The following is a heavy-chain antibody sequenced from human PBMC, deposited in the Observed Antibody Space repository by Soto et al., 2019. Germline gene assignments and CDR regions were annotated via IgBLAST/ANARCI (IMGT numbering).Heavy chain of an antibody. J-gene: IGHJ5*02. V-gene: IGHV3-23*01. CDR3: AKSAMVRGGGWFDP. CDR2: ISGSGGNT. D-gene: IGHD3-10*01. CDR1: RFTFSTYA. Sequence: EVQLLESGGGLVQPGGSLRLSCAASRFTFSTYAMSWVLQAPGKGLEWVSDISGSGGNTYYADSVKGRFTISRDNSNNTLYLQMNSLRAEDTAVYYCAKSAMVRGGGWFDPWGQGTLVTVSS.